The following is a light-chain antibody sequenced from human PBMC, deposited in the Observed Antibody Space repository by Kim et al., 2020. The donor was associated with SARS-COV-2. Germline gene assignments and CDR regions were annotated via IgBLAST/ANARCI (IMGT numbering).Light chain of an antibody. CDR2: DTS. Sequence: QAVVTQEPSLTVSPGGTVTLTCGSSTGAVTSGHYPYWFQQKPGQAPRTLIYDTSNKHSWTPARFSGSLLTLSGAQPEDEAEYYCLLSYSGARPVFGG. CDR1: TGAVTSGHY. CDR3: LLSYSGARPV. V-gene: IGLV7-46*01. J-gene: IGLJ2*01.